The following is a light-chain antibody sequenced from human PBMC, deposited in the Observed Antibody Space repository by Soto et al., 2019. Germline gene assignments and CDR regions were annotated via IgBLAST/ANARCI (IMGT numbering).Light chain of an antibody. CDR3: QQYGSSPRT. CDR1: QSVSSSY. V-gene: IGKV3-20*01. CDR2: GAS. Sequence: EIVLTQSPGTLSLSPGERATLSCRASQSVSSSYLAWYQQKPGQAPGLLIYGASSRATGIPDRFSGSGSGTDFTLTISRLEPECDAVYYCQQYGSSPRTFGQGTKVEIK. J-gene: IGKJ1*01.